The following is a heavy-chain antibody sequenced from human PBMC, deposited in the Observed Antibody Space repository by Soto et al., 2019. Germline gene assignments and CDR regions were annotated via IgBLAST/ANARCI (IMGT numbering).Heavy chain of an antibody. CDR2: FYYGGST. CDR1: GGSISSYY. CDR3: ARRYGWAFDI. Sequence: PSETLSLTCTVSGGSISSYYWSWIRQPPGKGLEWIGYFYYGGSTNYNPSLKSRVTLSVDTSKNQFSLKLSSVTAADTAVYYCARRYGWAFDIWGQGTMVT. V-gene: IGHV4-59*08. J-gene: IGHJ3*02. D-gene: IGHD3-16*01.